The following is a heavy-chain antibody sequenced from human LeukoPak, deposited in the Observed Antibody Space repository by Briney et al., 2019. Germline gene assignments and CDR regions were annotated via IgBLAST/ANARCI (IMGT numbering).Heavy chain of an antibody. V-gene: IGHV1-46*01. J-gene: IGHJ4*02. Sequence: ASVKVSCKASGYTFTSYYMHWVRQAPGQGLEWMGIINPSGGSTSYAQKFQGRVTMTRDMSTSTAYMELSRLRSDDTAVYYCARESHDGYSSGWYVGYFDYWGQGTLVTVSS. CDR2: INPSGGST. CDR1: GYTFTSYY. CDR3: ARESHDGYSSGWYVGYFDY. D-gene: IGHD6-19*01.